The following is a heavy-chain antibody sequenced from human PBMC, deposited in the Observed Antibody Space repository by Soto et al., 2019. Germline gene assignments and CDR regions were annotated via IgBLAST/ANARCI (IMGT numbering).Heavy chain of an antibody. J-gene: IGHJ5*02. CDR1: GYSISSGDYY. V-gene: IGHV4-30-4*01. CDR2: IYYSGST. Sequence: SETLSRTCAVSGYSISSGDYYWSWIRQPPGKGLEWIGYIYYSGSTYYNPSLKSRVNISVDTSKNQFSLKLSSVTAADTAVYYCARMSSSGYYDSSGETFDPWGQGTLVTVSS. CDR3: ARMSSSGYYDSSGETFDP. D-gene: IGHD3-22*01.